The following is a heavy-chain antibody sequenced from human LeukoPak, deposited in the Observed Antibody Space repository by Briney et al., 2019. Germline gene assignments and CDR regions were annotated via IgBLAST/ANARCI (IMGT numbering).Heavy chain of an antibody. J-gene: IGHJ2*01. CDR3: ARVGDHFHWYLDL. D-gene: IGHD3-3*02. CDR1: GFSVSLNY. CDR2: LYSGSDT. V-gene: IGHV3-53*01. Sequence: PGGSLRLSCAASGFSVSLNYMNWVRQAPGKGLEWDSILYSGSDTYYADSVKGRFTISRDSSKNMLFLHMNSLRAEDTAVYYCARVGDHFHWYLDLWGRGTLVTVSS.